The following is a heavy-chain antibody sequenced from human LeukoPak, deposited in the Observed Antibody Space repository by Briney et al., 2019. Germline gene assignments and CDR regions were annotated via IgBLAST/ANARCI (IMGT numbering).Heavy chain of an antibody. CDR1: GFTFSNAW. J-gene: IGHJ3*02. CDR3: TTSNYYDSSGYAFDI. CDR2: IKSKTDGGTT. V-gene: IGHV3-15*01. Sequence: PGGSLRLSCAASGFTFSNAWMSWVRQAPGKGLEWVGRIKSKTDGGTTDYAAPVKGRFTISRDDSKNTLYLQMNSLKTEDTAVYYCTTSNYYDSSGYAFDIWGQGTMVTVSS. D-gene: IGHD3-22*01.